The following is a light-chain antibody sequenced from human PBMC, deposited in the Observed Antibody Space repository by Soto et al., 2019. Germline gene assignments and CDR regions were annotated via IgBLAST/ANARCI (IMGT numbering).Light chain of an antibody. CDR3: SSYTSSSTLYV. J-gene: IGLJ1*01. CDR2: DVS. CDR1: SGDVGAYNY. V-gene: IGLV2-14*01. Sequence: QSALTQPASVSGSPGQSITISCTGTSGDVGAYNYVSWYQQHPGKAPKLMIYDVSNRPSGVSNRFSGSKSGNTASLTISGLQAEDEADYCCSSYTSSSTLYVFGTGTKLTVL.